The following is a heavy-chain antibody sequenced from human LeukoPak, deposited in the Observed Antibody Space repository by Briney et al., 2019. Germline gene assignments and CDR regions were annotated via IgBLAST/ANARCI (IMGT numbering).Heavy chain of an antibody. J-gene: IGHJ4*02. CDR3: GRHYFDDSGDY. CDR1: GGSITSASYY. V-gene: IGHV4-39*01. Sequence: PETLSLTCSVSGGSITSASYYWGWIRQPPGKGLEWIGSIYYSGSTYHNPSLRSRVTISRDTSKNQFYLKLTSVTAADTAVYYCGRHYFDDSGDYWGQGTLVTVSS. CDR2: IYYSGST. D-gene: IGHD3-22*01.